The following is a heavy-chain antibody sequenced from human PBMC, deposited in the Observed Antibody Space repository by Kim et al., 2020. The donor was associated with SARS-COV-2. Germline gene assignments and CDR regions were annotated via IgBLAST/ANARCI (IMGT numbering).Heavy chain of an antibody. Sequence: SETLSLTCTVSGGSISSYYWSWIRQPPGKGLEWIGYIHYSGSTYYIPSLKSRVTISVDTSKNQFSLKLSSVTAADTAVYYSARDWRRGGGYYGAGNYYYGMDVWGQGTTVTVSS. D-gene: IGHD3-3*01. J-gene: IGHJ6*02. CDR2: IHYSGST. CDR1: GGSISSYY. CDR3: ARDWRRGGGYYGAGNYYYGMDV. V-gene: IGHV4-59*01.